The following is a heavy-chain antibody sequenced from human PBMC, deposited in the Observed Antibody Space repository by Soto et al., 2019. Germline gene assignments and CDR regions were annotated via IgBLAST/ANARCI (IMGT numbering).Heavy chain of an antibody. CDR1: GFTFSSYG. V-gene: IGHV3-30*18. Sequence: GGSLRLSCAASGFTFSSYGMHWVRQAPGKGLEWVAVISYDGSNKYYADSVKGRFTISRDNSKNTLYLQMNSLRAEDTAVYYCAKDGGYYDFWSGYFYPYYFDYWGQGTLVTVSS. J-gene: IGHJ4*02. CDR2: ISYDGSNK. CDR3: AKDGGYYDFWSGYFYPYYFDY. D-gene: IGHD3-3*01.